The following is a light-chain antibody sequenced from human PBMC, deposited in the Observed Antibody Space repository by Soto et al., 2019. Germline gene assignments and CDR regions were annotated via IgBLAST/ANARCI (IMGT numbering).Light chain of an antibody. J-gene: IGLJ1*01. CDR3: IPYTSSDTYV. CDR2: DVT. V-gene: IGLV2-14*01. Sequence: QSVLTQPASVSGSPGQSITISCTGTSADVGGYKYVSWLQQHPGKVPKLLIYDVTSRPSGVSNRFSGSKSGNTASLIISGLQAEDEADYYCIPYTSSDTYVFGTGTKVTVL. CDR1: SADVGGYKY.